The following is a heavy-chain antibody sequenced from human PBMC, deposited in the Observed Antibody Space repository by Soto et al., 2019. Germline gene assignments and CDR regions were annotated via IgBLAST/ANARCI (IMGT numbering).Heavy chain of an antibody. V-gene: IGHV3-23*01. D-gene: IGHD2-21*02. CDR2: ISGSGGST. Sequence: PGGSLRLCCAASGFTFSSYAMSWVRQAPGKGLEWVSAISGSGGSTYYADSVKGRFTISRDNSKNTLYLQMNSLRAEDTAVYYCGRWSCGGDCYKYYYYGMDVWGQGTTVTVSS. J-gene: IGHJ6*01. CDR1: GFTFSSYA. CDR3: GRWSCGGDCYKYYYYGMDV.